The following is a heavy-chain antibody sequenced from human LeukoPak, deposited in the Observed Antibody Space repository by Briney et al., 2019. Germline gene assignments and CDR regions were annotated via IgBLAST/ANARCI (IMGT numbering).Heavy chain of an antibody. D-gene: IGHD3-3*01. Sequence: PSQTLSLTCTVSGGSISSGGYYWSWIRQHPGKGLEWIGYIYYSGSTYYNPSLKSRVTISVDTSKNQFSLKLSSVTAADTAVYYCARDPLLAPGVRFTPYWGQGTLVTVSS. CDR3: ARDPLLAPGVRFTPY. CDR1: GGSISSGGYY. CDR2: IYYSGST. V-gene: IGHV4-31*03. J-gene: IGHJ4*02.